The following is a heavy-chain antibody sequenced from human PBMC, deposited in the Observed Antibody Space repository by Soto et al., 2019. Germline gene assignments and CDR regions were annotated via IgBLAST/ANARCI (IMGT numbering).Heavy chain of an antibody. CDR1: GGSISSYY. Sequence: QVQLQESGPGLVKPSETLSLTCTVPGGSISSYYWSWNRQPPGKGLEWIGYIYYSGSTNYNPSLKSRVTISVDTSKNQFSLKLSSVTAADTAVYYCARRYGGNLDYWGQGTLVTVSS. J-gene: IGHJ4*02. V-gene: IGHV4-59*08. CDR3: ARRYGGNLDY. D-gene: IGHD1-26*01. CDR2: IYYSGST.